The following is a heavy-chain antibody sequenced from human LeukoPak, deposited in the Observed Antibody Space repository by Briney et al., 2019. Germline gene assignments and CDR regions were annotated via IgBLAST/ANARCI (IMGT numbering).Heavy chain of an antibody. J-gene: IGHJ4*02. CDR2: IYTSGST. Sequence: SETLSLTCTVSGGSISSYYWSWIRQPPGKGLEWIGRIYTSGSTNYNPSLKSRVTMSVDTSKNQFSLKLSSVTAADTAVYYCARGSQWLANFDYWGQGTLVTVSS. CDR1: GGSISSYY. V-gene: IGHV4-4*07. CDR3: ARGSQWLANFDY. D-gene: IGHD6-19*01.